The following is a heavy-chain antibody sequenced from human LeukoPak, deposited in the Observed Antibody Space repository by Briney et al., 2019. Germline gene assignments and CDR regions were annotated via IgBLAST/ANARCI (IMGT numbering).Heavy chain of an antibody. CDR2: INPNSGGT. D-gene: IGHD2-15*01. CDR1: GYTFTDYY. V-gene: IGHV1-2*02. J-gene: IGHJ4*02. CDR3: ARDRCGSCYSSDY. Sequence: ASVKVSCKASGYTFTDYYMHWVRQAPGQGLEWMGWINPNSGGTNYAQKFQGRVTMTRDTSISTAYMELSRLRSDDTAAYYCARDRCGSCYSSDYWGQGTLVTVSS.